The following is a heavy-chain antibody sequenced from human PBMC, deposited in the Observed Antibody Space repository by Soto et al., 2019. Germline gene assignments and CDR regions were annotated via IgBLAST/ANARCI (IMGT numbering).Heavy chain of an antibody. V-gene: IGHV3-48*03. Sequence: HPGGSLRLSCAASGFTFISYEMNWVRQAPGKGLEWVSYISSSGSTIYYADSVKGRFTISRDNAKNSLYLQMNSLGAEDTAVYYCARAAAAAGRGFSGFDYWGQGTLVTVSS. CDR1: GFTFISYE. J-gene: IGHJ4*02. D-gene: IGHD6-13*01. CDR3: ARAAAAAGRGFSGFDY. CDR2: ISSSGSTI.